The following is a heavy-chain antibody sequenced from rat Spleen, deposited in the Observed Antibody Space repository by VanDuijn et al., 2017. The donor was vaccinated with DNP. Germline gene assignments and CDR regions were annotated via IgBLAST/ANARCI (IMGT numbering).Heavy chain of an antibody. CDR3: ARMYTTDYYWYFDF. CDR1: GLSLTSNT. J-gene: IGHJ1*01. CDR2: IWNHGGT. V-gene: IGHV2-47*01. Sequence: QVQLKESGPGLVQPSQTLSLTCTVSGLSLTSNTVSWIRQPPGKGLEWMGLIWNHGGTNYDSTITSRLSISRDTSKSQVFLEMNSLQAEDTAMYFCARMYTTDYYWYFDFWGPGTMVTVSS. D-gene: IGHD1-6*01.